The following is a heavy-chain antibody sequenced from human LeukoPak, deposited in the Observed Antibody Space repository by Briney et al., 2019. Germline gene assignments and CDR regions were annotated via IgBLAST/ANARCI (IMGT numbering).Heavy chain of an antibody. CDR3: ASVEDVVVVAATSLDY. Sequence: GGSLRLSCAASGFTFSDYYMSWIRQAPGKGLEWVSYISSSGSTIYYADSVKGRFTISRDNAKNSLYLQMNSLRAEDTAVYYCASVEDVVVVAATSLDYWGQGTLVTVSS. J-gene: IGHJ4*02. CDR1: GFTFSDYY. CDR2: ISSSGSTI. D-gene: IGHD2-15*01. V-gene: IGHV3-11*04.